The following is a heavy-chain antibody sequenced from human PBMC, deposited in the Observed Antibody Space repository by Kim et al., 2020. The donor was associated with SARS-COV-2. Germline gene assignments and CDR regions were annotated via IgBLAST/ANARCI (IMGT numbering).Heavy chain of an antibody. J-gene: IGHJ4*02. CDR2: IYYSGST. CDR3: ARQGRIKAVEIDY. V-gene: IGHV4-39*01. D-gene: IGHD6-13*01. Sequence: SETLSLTCTVSGGSISSSSYYWGWIRQPPGKGLECIGSIYYSGSTYYNPSLKSRVTISVDTSKNRFSLKLSSVTAADTAVYYCARQGRIKAVEIDYWGQGTLVTVSS. CDR1: GGSISSSSYY.